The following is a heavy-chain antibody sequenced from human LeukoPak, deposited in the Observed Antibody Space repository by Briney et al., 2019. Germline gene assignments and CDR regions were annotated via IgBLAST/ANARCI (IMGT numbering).Heavy chain of an antibody. CDR3: ATSRPGIAVAGTRRYWYFDL. D-gene: IGHD6-19*01. Sequence: RSSETLSLTCTVSGGSISSSSYYWSWIRQPAGKGLEWIGRIYTSGSTNYNPSLKSRVTMSVDTSQNQFSLKLSSVTAADTAVYYCATSRPGIAVAGTRRYWYFDLWGRGTLVTVSS. CDR1: GGSISSSSYY. J-gene: IGHJ2*01. V-gene: IGHV4-61*02. CDR2: IYTSGST.